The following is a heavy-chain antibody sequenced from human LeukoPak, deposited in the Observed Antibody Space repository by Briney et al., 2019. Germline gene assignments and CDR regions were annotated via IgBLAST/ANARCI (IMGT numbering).Heavy chain of an antibody. CDR2: IYSSGST. D-gene: IGHD5-18*01. V-gene: IGHV3-53*04. J-gene: IGHJ4*02. CDR1: GFTGSNNY. CDR3: VYVDTVMATGDY. Sequence: PGGSLRLSCAASGFTGSNNYMNWVRQAPGQGLEWVSVIYSSGSTYYADSVKGRFTISRHNSKNTLYLQMNSLRPEDTAVYYCVYVDTVMATGDYWGQGTLVTVSS.